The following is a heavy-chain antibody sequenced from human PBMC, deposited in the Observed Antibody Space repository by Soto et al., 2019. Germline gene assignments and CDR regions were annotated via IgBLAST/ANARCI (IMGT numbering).Heavy chain of an antibody. D-gene: IGHD6-19*01. CDR2: ITGSLST. J-gene: IGHJ4*02. CDR1: GFTFSSYT. V-gene: IGHV3-23*01. CDR3: AKGYTSGWSEGYFDY. Sequence: EVQLLESGGDFVQPGWSLRLSCAASGFTFSSYTMGWVRQAPGKGLEWVSSITGSLSTYYADSVKGRFTISRDNSKNTGYLQLNSLRADDTASYYCAKGYTSGWSEGYFDYWGQGSLVTVSS.